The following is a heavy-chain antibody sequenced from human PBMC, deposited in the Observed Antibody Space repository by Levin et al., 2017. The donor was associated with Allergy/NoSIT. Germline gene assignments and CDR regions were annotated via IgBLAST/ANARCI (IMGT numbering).Heavy chain of an antibody. V-gene: IGHV3-64D*06. CDR3: VNGGVTMVRGVYY. J-gene: IGHJ4*02. CDR2: ISSNGGST. D-gene: IGHD3-10*01. Sequence: SCSASGFTFSSYAMHWVRQAPGKGLEYVSAISSNGGSTYYADSVKGRFTISRDNSKNTLYLQMSSLRAEDTAVYYCVNGGVTMVRGVYYWGQGTLVTVSS. CDR1: GFTFSSYA.